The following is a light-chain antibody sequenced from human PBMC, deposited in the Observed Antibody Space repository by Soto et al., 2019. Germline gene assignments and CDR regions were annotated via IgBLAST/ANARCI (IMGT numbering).Light chain of an antibody. J-gene: IGLJ1*01. CDR2: GVT. CDR3: SSYTIASTLLYL. Sequence: QSALTQPASVSGSPGQSITISCTGTRIDVGGYNYVSWYQQHPGIAPKLLIYGVTNRPSGFSTRFSGTKSGNTASLTISGLQAEDEADYHCSSYTIASTLLYLFGTGTKLTVL. V-gene: IGLV2-14*01. CDR1: RIDVGGYNY.